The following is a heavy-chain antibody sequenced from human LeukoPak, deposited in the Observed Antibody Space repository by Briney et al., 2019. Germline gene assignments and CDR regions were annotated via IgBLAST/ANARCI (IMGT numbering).Heavy chain of an antibody. V-gene: IGHV3-30*02. CDR1: GFTFSSYG. D-gene: IGHD5-24*01. CDR3: ASRRDGYSYYFDY. J-gene: IGHJ4*02. Sequence: GGSLRLSCAASGFTFSSYGMHWVRQAPGKGLEWVAFIRYDGSNKYYADSVKGRFTISRDNSKNTLYLQMNSLRAEDTAVYYCASRRDGYSYYFDYWGQGTLVTVSS. CDR2: IRYDGSNK.